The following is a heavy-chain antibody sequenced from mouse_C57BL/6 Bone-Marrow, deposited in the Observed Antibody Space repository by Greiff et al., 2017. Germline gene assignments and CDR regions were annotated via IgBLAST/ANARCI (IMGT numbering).Heavy chain of an antibody. V-gene: IGHV5-6*02. CDR3: ARVTMITTDAMED. CDR2: LSSGGSYC. D-gene: IGHD2-4*01. CDR1: GFTFGSYG. J-gene: IGHJ4*01. Sequence: EVMLVESGGDLVKPGGYLKLSCAASGFTFGSYGLSWVRQTPDKRLEWVATLSSGGSYCYSPDSVKGRFTISRDNAKNTLYLQMSSMKSEDTAMYYCARVTMITTDAMEDWGQGTSVTGSA.